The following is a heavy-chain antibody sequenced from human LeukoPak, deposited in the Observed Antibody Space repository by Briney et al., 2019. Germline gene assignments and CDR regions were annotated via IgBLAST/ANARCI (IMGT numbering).Heavy chain of an antibody. V-gene: IGHV5-51*01. CDR1: GYSFTSYW. J-gene: IGHJ3*02. D-gene: IGHD3-9*01. Sequence: GESLKISCKGSGYSFTSYWIGWVRQMPGKGLEWMGIIYPGDSDTRYSPSFQGQVTISADKSISTAYLQWSSLKASDTAMYYCARLFLTGPEPHAFDIWGQGTMVTVSS. CDR2: IYPGDSDT. CDR3: ARLFLTGPEPHAFDI.